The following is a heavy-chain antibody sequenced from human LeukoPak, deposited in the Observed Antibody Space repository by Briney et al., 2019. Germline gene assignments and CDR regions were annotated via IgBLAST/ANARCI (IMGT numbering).Heavy chain of an antibody. CDR2: NYHSGST. V-gene: IGHV4-30-2*01. CDR1: GGSISSGGYS. J-gene: IGHJ6*02. Sequence: SETLSLTCAVSGGSISSGGYSWSWIRQPPGKGLEWIGYNYHSGSTYYNPSLESRVTISVDRSKNQFSLNLNSVTAADTAVYYCASRSTMDVWGLGTPVTVSS. CDR3: ASRSTMDV.